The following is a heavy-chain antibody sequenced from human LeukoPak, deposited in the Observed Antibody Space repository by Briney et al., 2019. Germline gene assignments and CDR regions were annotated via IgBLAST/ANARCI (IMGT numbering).Heavy chain of an antibody. CDR1: GFTFSSYA. V-gene: IGHV3-23*01. J-gene: IGHJ5*02. CDR3: AKGRYSGSYYNWFDP. Sequence: TGGSLRLSCAASGFTFSSYAMSWVRQAPGKGLELVSAISGSGGSTYYADSVKGRFTISRDTSKNTLYLQMNSLRAEDTAVYYCAKGRYSGSYYNWFDPWGQGTLVTVSS. CDR2: ISGSGGST. D-gene: IGHD1-26*01.